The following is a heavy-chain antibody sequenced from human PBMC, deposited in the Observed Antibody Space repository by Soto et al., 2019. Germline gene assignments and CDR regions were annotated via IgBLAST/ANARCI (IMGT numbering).Heavy chain of an antibody. CDR1: GYTFTSYD. J-gene: IGHJ6*02. Sequence: GASVKVSCKASGYTFTSYDINWVRQATGQGLEWMGWMNPNSGNTGYAQKFQGRVTMTRNTSISTAYMELSSLRSEDTAVYYCARSLRIGDFWSGYGMDVWGQGTTVTVPS. D-gene: IGHD3-3*01. CDR3: ARSLRIGDFWSGYGMDV. V-gene: IGHV1-8*01. CDR2: MNPNSGNT.